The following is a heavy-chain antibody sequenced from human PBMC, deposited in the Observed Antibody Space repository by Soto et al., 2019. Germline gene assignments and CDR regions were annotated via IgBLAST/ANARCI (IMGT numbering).Heavy chain of an antibody. V-gene: IGHV1-24*01. CDR1: GYTLTELS. J-gene: IGHJ4*02. D-gene: IGHD1-26*01. CDR3: ARDRALELGDY. CDR2: FDPEDGET. Sequence: ASVKVSCKVSGYTLTELSMHWVRQAPGKGLEWMGGFDPEDGETIYAQKFQGRVTMTTDTSTSTAYMELRSLRSDDTAVYYCARDRALELGDYWGQGTLVTVSS.